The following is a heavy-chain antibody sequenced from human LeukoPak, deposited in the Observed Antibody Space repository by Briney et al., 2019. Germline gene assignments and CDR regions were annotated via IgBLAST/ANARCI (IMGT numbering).Heavy chain of an antibody. D-gene: IGHD6-13*01. V-gene: IGHV3-53*01. CDR1: GFTVSSNY. CDR3: TRAATSFDP. J-gene: IGHJ5*02. Sequence: GGSLRLSCAASGFTVSSNYMSWVRQAPGKRLEWVSVIYSGGGTYYADSVKGRFTISRDNSNNMIYLQMNSLKTEDTAVYYCTRAATSFDPWGQGTLVTVSS. CDR2: IYSGGGT.